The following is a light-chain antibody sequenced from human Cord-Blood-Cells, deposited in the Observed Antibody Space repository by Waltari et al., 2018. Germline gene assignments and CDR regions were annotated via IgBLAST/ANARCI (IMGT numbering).Light chain of an antibody. J-gene: IGLJ3*02. Sequence: QTVVTQEPSFSVSPGGTVTLTCGLSSGSVSTSYYPSWYQQTPGQAPRTLIYSTNTRSSGVPVRFSGSIRGNKAALTITGAQADDESDYYCVLYMGSGISVFGGGTKLTVL. CDR2: STN. V-gene: IGLV8-61*01. CDR1: SGSVSTSYY. CDR3: VLYMGSGISV.